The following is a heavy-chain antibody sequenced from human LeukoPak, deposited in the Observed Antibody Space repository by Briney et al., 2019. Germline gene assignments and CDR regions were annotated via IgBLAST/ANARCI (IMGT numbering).Heavy chain of an antibody. CDR2: INHSGST. D-gene: IGHD6-6*01. CDR1: GGSFSGYY. V-gene: IGHV4-34*01. CDR3: ARRIRQLVDFYYYYGMDV. J-gene: IGHJ6*02. Sequence: SETLSLTFAVYGGSFSGYYWSWIRQPPGKGLEWIGEINHSGSTNYNPSLKSRVTISVDTSKNQFSLKLSSVTAADTAVYYCARRIRQLVDFYYYYGMDVWGQGTTVTVSS.